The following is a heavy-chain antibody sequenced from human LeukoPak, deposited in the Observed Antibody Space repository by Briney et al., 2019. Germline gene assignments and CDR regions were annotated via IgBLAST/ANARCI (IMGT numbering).Heavy chain of an antibody. V-gene: IGHV1-24*01. D-gene: IGHD2-15*01. J-gene: IGHJ5*02. CDR3: ALGGGLRGWFDP. Sequence: ASVKVSCKVSGYTLTELSMHWVRQAPGKGLERMGGFDPEDGETIYAQKFQGRVTMTEDTSTDTAYMEVSSLRSEDTAVYYCALGGGLRGWFDPWGQGTLVTVSS. CDR1: GYTLTELS. CDR2: FDPEDGET.